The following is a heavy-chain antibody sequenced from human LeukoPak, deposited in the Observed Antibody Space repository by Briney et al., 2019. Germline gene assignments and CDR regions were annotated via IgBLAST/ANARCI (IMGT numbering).Heavy chain of an antibody. Sequence: SETLSLTCTVSGASITSFHWTWIRQPAEKGLEWIGLIYSSGSTIYNPSLQSRVAMSVDMTKNQLSLKLSSVTAADTAMYYCARKDGDYWGQGTLVTVSS. V-gene: IGHV4-4*07. CDR3: ARKDGDY. CDR2: IYSSGST. CDR1: GASITSFH. D-gene: IGHD6-6*01. J-gene: IGHJ4*02.